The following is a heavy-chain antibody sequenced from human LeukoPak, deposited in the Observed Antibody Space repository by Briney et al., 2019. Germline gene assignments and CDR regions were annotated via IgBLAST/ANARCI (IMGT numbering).Heavy chain of an antibody. CDR2: INPNSGGT. CDR1: GYTFTGYY. D-gene: IGHD3-10*01. Sequence: ASVKVSCKASGYTFTGYYMHWVRQAPGQGLEWMGWINPNSGGTNYAQKFQGRVTMTRDTSISTAYMELSRLRSDDTAVYYCAKSVGYYGSGSYYHSDYWGQGTLVTVSS. J-gene: IGHJ4*02. V-gene: IGHV1-2*02. CDR3: AKSVGYYGSGSYYHSDY.